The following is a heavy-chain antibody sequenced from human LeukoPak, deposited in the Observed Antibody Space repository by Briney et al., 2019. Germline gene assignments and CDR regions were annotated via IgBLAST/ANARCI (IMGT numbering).Heavy chain of an antibody. Sequence: GASVKVSCTASGYTFTGYYMHWVRQAPGQGLEWMGWINPNSGGTNYAQKFQGRVTMTRDTSISTAYMELSRLRSDDTAVYYCAREGGTETYGMDVWGQGTTVTVSS. CDR1: GYTFTGYY. D-gene: IGHD3-16*01. CDR3: AREGGTETYGMDV. V-gene: IGHV1-2*02. J-gene: IGHJ6*02. CDR2: INPNSGGT.